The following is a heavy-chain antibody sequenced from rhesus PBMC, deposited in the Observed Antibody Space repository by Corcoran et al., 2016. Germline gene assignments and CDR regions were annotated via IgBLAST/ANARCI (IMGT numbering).Heavy chain of an antibody. CDR2: IDPSASDT. D-gene: IGHD4-29*01. CDR3: AKEDGSSFFDY. J-gene: IGHJ4*01. Sequence: EVQLVQSGAEVKRPGESLKISCKTSGYSFTSYWISWVRQMPGKGLEWLGAIDPSASDTRYRPSFQGQVTISAAKSISTAYLQWSSLKASDSATYYCAKEDGSSFFDYWGQGVLVTVSS. V-gene: IGHV5-2*01. CDR1: GYSFTSYW.